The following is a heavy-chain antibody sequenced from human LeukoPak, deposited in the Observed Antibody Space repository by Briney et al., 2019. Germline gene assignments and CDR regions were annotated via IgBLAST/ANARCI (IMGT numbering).Heavy chain of an antibody. CDR2: IRSKAYGGTT. Sequence: PGGSLRLSCTASGFTFGDYAMSWVRQAPGKGLEGVGFIRSKAYGGTTEYAASVKGRFTISRDDSKSIAYLQMNSLKTEDTAVYYCTRGGYEPFDYWGQGTLVTVSS. CDR3: TRGGYEPFDY. J-gene: IGHJ4*02. V-gene: IGHV3-49*04. D-gene: IGHD3-22*01. CDR1: GFTFGDYA.